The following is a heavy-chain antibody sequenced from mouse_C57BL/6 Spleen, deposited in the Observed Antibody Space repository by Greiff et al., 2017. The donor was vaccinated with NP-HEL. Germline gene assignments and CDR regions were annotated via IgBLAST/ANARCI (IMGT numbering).Heavy chain of an antibody. J-gene: IGHJ2*01. Sequence: VHVKQSGAELVKPGASVKLSCTASGFNIKDYYMHWVKQRTEQGLEWIGRIDPEDGETKYAPKFQGKATITADTSSNTAYLQLSSLTSEDTAVYYCARERKNYYGSSRDFDYWGQGTTLTVSS. CDR3: ARERKNYYGSSRDFDY. CDR1: GFNIKDYY. D-gene: IGHD1-1*01. CDR2: IDPEDGET. V-gene: IGHV14-2*01.